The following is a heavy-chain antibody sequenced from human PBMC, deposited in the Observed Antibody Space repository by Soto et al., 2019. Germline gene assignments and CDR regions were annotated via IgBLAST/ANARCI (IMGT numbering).Heavy chain of an antibody. J-gene: IGHJ4*02. Sequence: GASVKVSCKASGGTFSSYAISWVRQAPGQGLEWMGGIIPIFGTANYAQKFQGRATITADESTSTAYMELSSLRSEDTAVYYCARRGNSYGAPIDYWGQGTLVTVSS. D-gene: IGHD5-18*01. CDR1: GGTFSSYA. CDR3: ARRGNSYGAPIDY. V-gene: IGHV1-69*13. CDR2: IIPIFGTA.